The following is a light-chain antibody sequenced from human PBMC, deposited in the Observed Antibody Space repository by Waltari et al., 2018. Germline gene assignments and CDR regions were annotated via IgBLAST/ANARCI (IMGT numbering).Light chain of an antibody. J-gene: IGKJ5*01. Sequence: EIVMTQSPATLSVSPGERATLSYRASQSVSSNVAWYQQKPGQAPRLLIYGASTRATGIPARFSGSGSGTEFTLTISSLQSEDFAVYYCQQYNNWPPTITFGQGTRLEIK. CDR3: QQYNNWPPTIT. CDR2: GAS. CDR1: QSVSSN. V-gene: IGKV3-15*01.